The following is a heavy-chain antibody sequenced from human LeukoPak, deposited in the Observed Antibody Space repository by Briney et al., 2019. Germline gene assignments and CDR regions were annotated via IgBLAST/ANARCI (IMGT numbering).Heavy chain of an antibody. CDR3: ATVASSGYSYGLDY. Sequence: SVKVSCKASGFTFSSSAMQWVRQARGQRLEWIGWIVVGSGNTNYAQKFQERVTIKRDMSTSTAYMELSSLRSGDTAVYYCATVASSGYSYGLDYWGQGTLVTVSS. D-gene: IGHD5-18*01. V-gene: IGHV1-58*02. J-gene: IGHJ4*02. CDR2: IVVGSGNT. CDR1: GFTFSSSA.